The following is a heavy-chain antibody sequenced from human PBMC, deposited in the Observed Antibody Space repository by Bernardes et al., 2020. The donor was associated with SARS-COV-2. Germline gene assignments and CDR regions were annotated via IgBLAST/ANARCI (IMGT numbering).Heavy chain of an antibody. J-gene: IGHJ4*02. Sequence: GGSLRLSCAASGFTVSNNYMSWVRQAPGKGLEWVSVIYSVGSTYYADSVKGRFTISRDNSKNTLYLQMNSLRAEDTAVYYCARDLVYYDSSGRSYYFDYWGKGTLVTVSS. V-gene: IGHV3-66*01. D-gene: IGHD3-22*01. CDR3: ARDLVYYDSSGRSYYFDY. CDR1: GFTVSNNY. CDR2: IYSVGST.